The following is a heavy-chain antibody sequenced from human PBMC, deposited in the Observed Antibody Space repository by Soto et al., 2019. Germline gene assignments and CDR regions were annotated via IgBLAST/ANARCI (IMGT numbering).Heavy chain of an antibody. V-gene: IGHV3-48*02. CDR3: ARGSPFLP. Sequence: VQLLESGGGLVQPGGSLRLSCAASGFTFSTYSMNWVRQAPGKGLEWVSYISSTSTTIYYTDSVKGRFTISRDNAKNSLYLQMSSLRDEDTAVYYCARGSPFLPWGQGTLVTVSS. J-gene: IGHJ4*02. CDR2: ISSTSTTI. CDR1: GFTFSTYS.